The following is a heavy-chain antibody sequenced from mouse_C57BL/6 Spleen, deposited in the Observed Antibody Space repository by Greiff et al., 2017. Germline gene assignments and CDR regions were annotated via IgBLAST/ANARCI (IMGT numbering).Heavy chain of an antibody. D-gene: IGHD4-1*01. J-gene: IGHJ2*01. CDR3: ADWDSFDY. V-gene: IGHV1-82*01. CDR2: INPGDGDT. Sequence: VKLMESGPELVKPGASVKISCKASGYAFSSSWMNWVKQRPGKGLEWIGRINPGDGDTNYNGKFKGKATLTADKSSSTAYMQLSSLASDDATVYFCADWDSFDYWGQGTTLTVSS. CDR1: GYAFSSSW.